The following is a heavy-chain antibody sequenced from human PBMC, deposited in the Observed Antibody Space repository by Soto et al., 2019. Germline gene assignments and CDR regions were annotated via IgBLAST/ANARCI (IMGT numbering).Heavy chain of an antibody. J-gene: IGHJ6*02. CDR2: VIPIFGTP. V-gene: IGHV1-69*01. D-gene: IGHD2-15*01. CDR1: GGTFSTYA. CDR3: ARSQGGSSSLDIYYYYYYGMDV. Sequence: QVPLVQSGAEVKKPGSSVKVSCNAPGGTFSTYAISWVRQAPGQGLEWMGGVIPIFGTPKYAQKFQGRVTITADESTSTGYMELRSLRSEDTAVYYCARSQGGSSSLDIYYYYYYGMDVWGQGTTVTVSS.